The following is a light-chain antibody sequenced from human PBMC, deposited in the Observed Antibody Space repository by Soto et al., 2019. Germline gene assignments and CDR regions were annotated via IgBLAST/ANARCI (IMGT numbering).Light chain of an antibody. J-gene: IGKJ4*01. CDR3: QQYGSSPLT. CDR2: GAS. CDR1: QSVSSSY. Sequence: EIVLTQSPGTLSLSPGERATLSCRASQSVSSSYLAWYQQKPGQAPRLLIYGASSRATGIPDRFSGSGSETDFTLTISRLEPEEFAVYYCQQYGSSPLTFGGGTKVEIK. V-gene: IGKV3-20*01.